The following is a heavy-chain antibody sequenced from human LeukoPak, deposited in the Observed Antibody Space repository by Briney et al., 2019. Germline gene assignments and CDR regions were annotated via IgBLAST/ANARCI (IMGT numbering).Heavy chain of an antibody. CDR2: IRSKANSYAT. CDR3: TRRYYDSSGNYFDY. CDR1: GFTFSGSA. Sequence: PGGSLRLSCAASGFTFSGSAMHWVRQASGKGLEWVGRIRSKANSYATAYAASVKGRFTISRDDSKNTAYLQMNSLKTEDTAVYYCTRRYYDSSGNYFDYWGQGTLVTVSS. J-gene: IGHJ4*02. D-gene: IGHD3-22*01. V-gene: IGHV3-73*01.